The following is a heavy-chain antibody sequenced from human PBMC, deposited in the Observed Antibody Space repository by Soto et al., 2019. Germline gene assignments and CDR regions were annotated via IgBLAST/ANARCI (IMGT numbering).Heavy chain of an antibody. D-gene: IGHD5-12*01. CDR3: AREVGYSGGYYFDY. J-gene: IGHJ4*02. V-gene: IGHV4-59*01. CDR2: IYYSGSN. CDR1: GGSISSYY. Sequence: SETLSLTCTVSGGSISSYYWSWIRQPPGKGLEWIGYIYYSGSNNYNPSLKSRVTISVDTSKNQFSLKLSSVTAADTTVYYCAREVGYSGGYYFDYWGQGTLVTVSS.